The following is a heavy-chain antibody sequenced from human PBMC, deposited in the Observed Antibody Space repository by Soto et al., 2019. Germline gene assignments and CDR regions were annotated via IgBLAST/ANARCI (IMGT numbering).Heavy chain of an antibody. D-gene: IGHD1-26*01. V-gene: IGHV3-33*01. CDR2: TRHDGSNT. CDR3: ARDGVGATTYFGYFDY. CDR1: GFTFSGYG. Sequence: HVQLVESGGGVVQPGRSLRLSCAASGFTFSGYGMHWVRQAPGKRLEWVAVTRHDGSNTYYADSVRGRFTISRDNSKKTLYLQMNSLRAEDTAVYYCARDGVGATTYFGYFDYWGQGTLVTVSS. J-gene: IGHJ4*02.